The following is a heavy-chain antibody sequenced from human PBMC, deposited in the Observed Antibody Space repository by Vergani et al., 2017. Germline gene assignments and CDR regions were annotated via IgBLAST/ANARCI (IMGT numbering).Heavy chain of an antibody. Sequence: EVQLVESGGGLVQPGRSLRLSCTASGFTFSSYAMSWVRQAPGKGLEWVSAISGSGGSTYYADSVKGRFTISRDNSKNTLYLQMNSLRAEDTAVYYCAKQLLWFGERDWFDPWGQGTLVTVSS. CDR1: GFTFSSYA. CDR3: AKQLLWFGERDWFDP. CDR2: ISGSGGST. J-gene: IGHJ5*02. V-gene: IGHV3-23*04. D-gene: IGHD3-10*01.